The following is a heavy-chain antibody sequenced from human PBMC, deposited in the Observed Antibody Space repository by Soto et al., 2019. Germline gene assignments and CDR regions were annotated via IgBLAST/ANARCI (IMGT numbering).Heavy chain of an antibody. CDR1: GYTFTSYY. Sequence: ASVKFSCKASGYTFTSYYMHWVRQAPGQGLEWMGIINPSGGSTSYAQKFQGRVTMTRDTSTSTVYMELSSLRSEDTAVYYCARDATSDYYDSSGYPGYWGQGTLVTVSS. D-gene: IGHD3-22*01. J-gene: IGHJ4*02. CDR2: INPSGGST. CDR3: ARDATSDYYDSSGYPGY. V-gene: IGHV1-46*01.